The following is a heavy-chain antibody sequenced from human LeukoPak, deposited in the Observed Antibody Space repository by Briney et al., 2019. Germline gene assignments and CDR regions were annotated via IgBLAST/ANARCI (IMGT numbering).Heavy chain of an antibody. CDR3: AKALFGSGWYDD. J-gene: IGHJ5*02. D-gene: IGHD6-19*01. V-gene: IGHV3-23*01. CDR1: GFTFRNYA. CDR2: ISDSGRNT. Sequence: PGGSLRLSCAASGFTFRNYAMSWVRQAPGKGLQWVSVISDSGRNTYYVDSVKGRFTISRDNSKNLLFLQMNSLRVEDTAVYYCAKALFGSGWYDDWGQGTLVTVSS.